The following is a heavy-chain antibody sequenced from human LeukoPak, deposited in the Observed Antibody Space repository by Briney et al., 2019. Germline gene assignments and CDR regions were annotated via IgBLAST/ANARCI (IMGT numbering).Heavy chain of an antibody. CDR3: AKSGRSGSYYNMGYYYYYMDV. V-gene: IGHV3-9*01. J-gene: IGHJ6*03. CDR2: ISWNSGSI. Sequence: GGSPRLSCAASGFTFSSYWMHWVRQAPGKGLEWVSGISWNSGSIGYADSVKGRFTISRDNAKNSLYLQMNSLRAEDTALYYCAKSGRSGSYYNMGYYYYYMDVWGKGTTVTISS. CDR1: GFTFSSYW. D-gene: IGHD3-10*01.